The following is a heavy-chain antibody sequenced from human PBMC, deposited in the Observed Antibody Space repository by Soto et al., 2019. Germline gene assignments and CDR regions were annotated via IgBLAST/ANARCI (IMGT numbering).Heavy chain of an antibody. J-gene: IGHJ3*02. V-gene: IGHV3-30*18. D-gene: IGHD3-22*01. CDR1: GFTFSSYG. CDR2: ISYDGSNK. Sequence: GGSLRLSCAASGFTFSSYGMHWVRQAPGKGLEWVAVISYDGSNKFYADSVKGRFTISRDNSKNTLYLQMNSLRAEDTAVYYCAKAPGLLLIAFDIWGPGTMVTVSS. CDR3: AKAPGLLLIAFDI.